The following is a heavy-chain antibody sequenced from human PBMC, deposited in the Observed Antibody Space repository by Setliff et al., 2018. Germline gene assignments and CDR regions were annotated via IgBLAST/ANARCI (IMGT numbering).Heavy chain of an antibody. CDR2: ISVYSGNT. D-gene: IGHD4-17*01. CDR1: GYTFTNYG. Sequence: GASVKVSCKASGYTFTNYGITWVRQAPGQGLEWMGWISVYSGNTNYAQKLQGRVTMTTDTSTSTAYMELRSLTPDDTAVYYCARGASVTTGGPQFDPWGQGTLVTVSS. J-gene: IGHJ5*02. V-gene: IGHV1-18*01. CDR3: ARGASVTTGGPQFDP.